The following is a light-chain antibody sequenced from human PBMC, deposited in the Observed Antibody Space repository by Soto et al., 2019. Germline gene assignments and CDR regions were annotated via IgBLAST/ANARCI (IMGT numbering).Light chain of an antibody. CDR2: DAS. V-gene: IGKV3-11*01. Sequence: EIVWTQSPATLSLSPGERATLSCSASQSVSSYLAWYQQKPGQAPRLLIYDASNRATDIPARFRGSGSWTDFTLTLSSLEPEDCAVYYCQQRINWPPAFGQGTNVEIK. J-gene: IGKJ1*01. CDR3: QQRINWPPA. CDR1: QSVSSY.